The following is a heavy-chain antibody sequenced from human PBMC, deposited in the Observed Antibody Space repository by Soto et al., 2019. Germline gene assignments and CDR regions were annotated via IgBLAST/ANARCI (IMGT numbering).Heavy chain of an antibody. CDR2: ISSSSSYI. Sequence: PGGSLRLSCAASGFTFSSYSMNWFRQAPGKGLEWVSSISSSSSYIYYADSVKGRFTISRDNAKNSLYLQMNSLRAEDTAVYYCASGAYYYGSGSYYMAPYGMDVWGQGTTVTVSS. CDR1: GFTFSSYS. CDR3: ASGAYYYGSGSYYMAPYGMDV. J-gene: IGHJ6*02. V-gene: IGHV3-21*01. D-gene: IGHD3-10*01.